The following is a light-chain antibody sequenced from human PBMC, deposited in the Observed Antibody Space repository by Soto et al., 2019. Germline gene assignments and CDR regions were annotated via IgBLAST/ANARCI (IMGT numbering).Light chain of an antibody. CDR1: QSVSSSY. V-gene: IGKV3-20*01. Sequence: DIVLTQSPGTLSLSPGERATLSCRAIQSVSSSYLAWYQQKPGQAPRLLIYDTSSRATGIPDRFSGSGSGTDFTLTISRLEPEDFAVYYCQQYAGSPWTFGQGTKVDIK. CDR2: DTS. J-gene: IGKJ1*01. CDR3: QQYAGSPWT.